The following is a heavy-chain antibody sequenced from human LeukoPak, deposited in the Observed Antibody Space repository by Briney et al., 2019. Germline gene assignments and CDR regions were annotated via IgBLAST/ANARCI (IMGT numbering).Heavy chain of an antibody. Sequence: GGSLRLSCAASGFTFSNYWMSWVRQAPGKGLEWLANINQDGSEMYYVDSVKGRFTISRDNGKNSLYLQINSLRADDTAVYYWARDGGSRIVVRTTTWYFDLGGGGTLATVSS. J-gene: IGHJ2*01. CDR2: INQDGSEM. D-gene: IGHD2-2*01. CDR1: GFTFSNYW. V-gene: IGHV3-7*01. CDR3: ARDGGSRIVVRTTTWYFDL.